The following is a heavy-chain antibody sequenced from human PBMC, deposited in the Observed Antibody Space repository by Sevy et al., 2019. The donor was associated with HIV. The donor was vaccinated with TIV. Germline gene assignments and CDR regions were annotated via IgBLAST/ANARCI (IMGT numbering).Heavy chain of an antibody. Sequence: ASVKVSCKAPGYTFTGYYMHWVRQAPGQGLEWMGWINPNSGGTNYAQKFQGWVTMTRDTSITTAYMELSRLTADDTAVYYCATARRGSDYGSGSSFDLWGQGTLVTVSS. V-gene: IGHV1-2*04. CDR1: GYTFTGYY. D-gene: IGHD3-10*01. J-gene: IGHJ4*02. CDR3: ATARRGSDYGSGSSFDL. CDR2: INPNSGGT.